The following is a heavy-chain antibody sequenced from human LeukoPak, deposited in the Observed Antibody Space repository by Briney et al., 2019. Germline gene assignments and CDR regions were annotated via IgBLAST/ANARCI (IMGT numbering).Heavy chain of an antibody. CDR3: ARDNPEYDYVWGSYRYIFDY. CDR2: INPSGGST. CDR1: GYTFTSYY. V-gene: IGHV1-46*01. Sequence: GASVKVSCKASGYTFTSYYMHWVRQAPGQGLEWMGIINPSGGSTSYAQKFQGRVTMTRDTSTSTVYMELSSLRSEDTAVYYCARDNPEYDYVWGSYRYIFDYWGQGTLVTVSS. J-gene: IGHJ4*02. D-gene: IGHD3-16*02.